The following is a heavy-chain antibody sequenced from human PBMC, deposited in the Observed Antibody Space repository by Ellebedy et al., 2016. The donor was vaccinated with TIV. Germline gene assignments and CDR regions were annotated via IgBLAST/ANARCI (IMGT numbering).Heavy chain of an antibody. CDR3: ARQVGALDY. CDR1: GGSISSSSSY. D-gene: IGHD1-26*01. J-gene: IGHJ4*02. Sequence: SETLSLXXTVSGGSISSSSSYWGWIRQPPGKGLEWIGNIYYSGSTYYNPPLKSRVTISIDTSKKQFSLKLSSVTAADTAVYYCARQVGALDYWGQGTLVTVSS. V-gene: IGHV4-39*01. CDR2: IYYSGST.